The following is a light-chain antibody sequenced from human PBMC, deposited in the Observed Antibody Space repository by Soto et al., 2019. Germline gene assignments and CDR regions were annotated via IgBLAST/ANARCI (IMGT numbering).Light chain of an antibody. CDR3: TSYSSSSTLVV. Sequence: QSALTQPASVSXXPGQSIAISCTGTSSDIGGYNYVSWYQQHPGKAPKLLIYAISDRPSGVSNRFSGSKSGNTASLTISGLQAEDEADYYCTSYSSSSTLVVFGGGTQLTVL. CDR2: AIS. J-gene: IGLJ2*01. CDR1: SSDIGGYNY. V-gene: IGLV2-14*01.